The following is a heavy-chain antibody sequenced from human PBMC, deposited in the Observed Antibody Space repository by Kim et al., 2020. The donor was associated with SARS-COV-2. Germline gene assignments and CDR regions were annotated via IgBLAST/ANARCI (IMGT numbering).Heavy chain of an antibody. D-gene: IGHD6-13*01. CDR1: GGSFSGYY. J-gene: IGHJ4*01. V-gene: IGHV4-34*01. Sequence: SETLSLTCAVYGGSFSGYYWSWIRQPPGKGLEWIGEINHSGSTNYNPSLKSRVTISVDTSKNQLSLKLSSVTAAETAVYYCARGEDRGSWCGRRYYFEY. CDR3: ARGEDRGSWCGRRYYFEY. CDR2: INHSGST.